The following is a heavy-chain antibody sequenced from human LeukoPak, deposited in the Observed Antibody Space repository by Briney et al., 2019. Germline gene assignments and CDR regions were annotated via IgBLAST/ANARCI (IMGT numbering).Heavy chain of an antibody. D-gene: IGHD5-18*01. J-gene: IGHJ6*03. Sequence: PGGSLRLSCAASGFTFSSYAMSWVRQAPGKGLEWVSAISGSGGSTYYADSVKGRFTISRDNSKNTLYLQMNSPRAEDTAVYYCAKIHRGYSYGFYYYMDVWGKGTTVTVSS. CDR1: GFTFSSYA. CDR2: ISGSGGST. CDR3: AKIHRGYSYGFYYYMDV. V-gene: IGHV3-23*01.